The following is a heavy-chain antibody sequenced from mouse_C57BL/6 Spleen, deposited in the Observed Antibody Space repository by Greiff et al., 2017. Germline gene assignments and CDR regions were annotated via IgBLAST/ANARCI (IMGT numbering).Heavy chain of an antibody. CDR2: IYPRSGNT. D-gene: IGHD1-1*01. J-gene: IGHJ3*01. CDR1: GYTFTSYG. V-gene: IGHV1-81*01. Sequence: VQLQQSGAELARPGASVKLSCKASGYTFTSYGISWVKQRTGQGLEWIGEIYPRSGNTYYNEKFKGKATLTADKSSSTAYMELRSLTSEDSAVYFCARTKVVATPRFAYWGQGTLVTVSA. CDR3: ARTKVVATPRFAY.